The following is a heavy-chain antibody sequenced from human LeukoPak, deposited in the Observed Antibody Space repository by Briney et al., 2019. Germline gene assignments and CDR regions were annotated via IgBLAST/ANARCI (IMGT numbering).Heavy chain of an antibody. Sequence: SETLSLTCAVYGGSFSGYYWSWIRQPPGKGLEWIGEINHSGSTNYNPSLKSRVTISVDTSKNQFSLKLSSVTAADTAVYYCARRKITIFGVAPRGDFDYWGQGTLVTVSS. CDR2: INHSGST. J-gene: IGHJ4*02. V-gene: IGHV4-34*01. CDR3: ARRKITIFGVAPRGDFDY. D-gene: IGHD3-3*01. CDR1: GGSFSGYY.